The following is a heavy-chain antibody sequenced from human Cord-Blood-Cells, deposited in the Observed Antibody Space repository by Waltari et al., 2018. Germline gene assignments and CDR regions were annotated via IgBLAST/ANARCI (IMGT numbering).Heavy chain of an antibody. J-gene: IGHJ3*02. Sequence: QVQLQESGPGLVKPSETLSLPCAVSGYSISSGYYWGWIRQPPGKGLAWIGSIYHSGSTYYNPSLKSRVTISVDTSKNQFSLKLSSVTAADTAVYYCARVGVIYYYDSSGYYYLAFDIWGQGTMVTVSS. CDR2: IYHSGST. CDR3: ARVGVIYYYDSSGYYYLAFDI. D-gene: IGHD3-22*01. V-gene: IGHV4-38-2*01. CDR1: GYSISSGYY.